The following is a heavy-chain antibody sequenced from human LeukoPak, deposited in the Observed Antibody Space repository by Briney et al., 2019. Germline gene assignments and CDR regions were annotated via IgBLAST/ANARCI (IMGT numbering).Heavy chain of an antibody. CDR2: INHSGST. CDR3: ARGPLVVHFDY. J-gene: IGHJ4*02. Sequence: SETLSLTCAVYGGSFSGYYWSWIRQPPGKGLEWIGEINHSGSTNYNPSLKSRVTISVDTSKNQFSLKLSSVTAADTAVYYCARGPLVVHFDYWGQGTLVTVSS. V-gene: IGHV4-34*01. CDR1: GGSFSGYY. D-gene: IGHD2-15*01.